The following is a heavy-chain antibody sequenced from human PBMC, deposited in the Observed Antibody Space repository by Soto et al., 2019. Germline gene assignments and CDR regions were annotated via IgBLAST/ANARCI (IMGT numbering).Heavy chain of an antibody. CDR1: GGTFSSYA. CDR3: ARGGSRPPSTTFDY. J-gene: IGHJ4*02. CDR2: IIPIFGTA. V-gene: IGHV1-69*13. D-gene: IGHD3-16*01. Sequence: SVKVSCKASGGTFSSYAISWVRQAPGQGLEWMGGIIPIFGTANYAQKFQGRVTITADESTSTAYMELSSLRSEDTAVYYCARGGSRPPSTTFDYWGQGTLVTVSS.